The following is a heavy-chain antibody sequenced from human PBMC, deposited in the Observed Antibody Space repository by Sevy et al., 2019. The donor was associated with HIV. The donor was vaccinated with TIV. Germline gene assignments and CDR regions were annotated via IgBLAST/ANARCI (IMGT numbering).Heavy chain of an antibody. D-gene: IGHD5-12*01. CDR3: SKDREGGYSGYDFDY. J-gene: IGHJ4*02. CDR2: ISGSGGRT. V-gene: IGHV3-23*01. Sequence: GGSLRLSCAASGFTFSSYAMSWVRQAPGKGLEWVSAISGSGGRTYYADSVKGRFTISRDNSKNTLYLQMNSLRAEDTAVYYCSKDREGGYSGYDFDYWGQGTLVTVSS. CDR1: GFTFSSYA.